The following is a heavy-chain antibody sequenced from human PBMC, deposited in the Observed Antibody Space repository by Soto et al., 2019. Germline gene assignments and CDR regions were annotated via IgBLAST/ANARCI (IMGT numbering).Heavy chain of an antibody. CDR1: GGTFSSYT. J-gene: IGHJ4*02. Sequence: QVQLVQSGAEVKKPGSSVKVSCKASGGTFSSYTISWVRQAPGQGLEWMGRIIPILGIANYAQKFQGRVTINADKSTSTAYMELSSLRSEDTAVYYCAGGAGRYSSSSYWGQGTLVTVSS. D-gene: IGHD6-6*01. CDR3: AGGAGRYSSSSY. CDR2: IIPILGIA. V-gene: IGHV1-69*02.